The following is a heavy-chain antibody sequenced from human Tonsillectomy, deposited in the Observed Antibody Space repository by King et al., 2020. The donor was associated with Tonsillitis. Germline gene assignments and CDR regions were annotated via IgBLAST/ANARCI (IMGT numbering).Heavy chain of an antibody. CDR3: ARDRKYYFDY. J-gene: IGHJ4*02. V-gene: IGHV3-30*15. Sequence: VQLVESGGGVVQPGRSLRLSCAASGFSFRNYAMHWVRQAPGKGLEWVAFISSDGSNEYYADSVKGRFTISRDNSKNTLYLQMSSLGAEDTAVYYCARDRKYYFDYWGQGTLVTVSS. CDR1: GFSFRNYA. D-gene: IGHD6-6*01. CDR2: ISSDGSNE.